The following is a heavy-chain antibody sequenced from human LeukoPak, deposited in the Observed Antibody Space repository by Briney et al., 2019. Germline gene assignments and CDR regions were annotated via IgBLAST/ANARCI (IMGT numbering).Heavy chain of an antibody. Sequence: SVKVSCKASGGTFSSYAISWVRQAPGKGLEWMGGINPIFGTANYAQKFQGRVTITTDESTSTAYMALRSMRSEDTAVYYCARGPPLFDILTDFFYYYMDVWGKGTTVTVS. V-gene: IGHV1-69*05. D-gene: IGHD3-9*01. J-gene: IGHJ6*03. CDR2: INPIFGTA. CDR1: GGTFSSYA. CDR3: ARGPPLFDILTDFFYYYMDV.